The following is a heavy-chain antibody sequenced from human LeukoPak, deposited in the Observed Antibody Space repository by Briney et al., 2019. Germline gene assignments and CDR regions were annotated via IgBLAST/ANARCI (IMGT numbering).Heavy chain of an antibody. V-gene: IGHV3-7*04. CDR1: GFTLSTYW. CDR3: ARSRGLDY. D-gene: IGHD3-16*01. Sequence: GGSLRLSCAASGFTLSTYWMTWVRHAPGKGLEWVANIKQDGSEKYYVDSVKGRFTISRDNAKNSLYLQMNSLRDEDTAVYYCARSRGLDYWGQGTLVTVSS. CDR2: IKQDGSEK. J-gene: IGHJ4*02.